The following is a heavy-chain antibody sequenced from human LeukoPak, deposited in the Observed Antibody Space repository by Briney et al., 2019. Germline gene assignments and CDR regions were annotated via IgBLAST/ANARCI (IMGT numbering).Heavy chain of an antibody. CDR2: IYYSGST. V-gene: IGHV4-31*03. D-gene: IGHD6-13*01. Sequence: PSETLSLTCTVSGGSISSGGYYWSWIRQHPGKGLEWIGYIYYSGSTYYNPSLKSRVAISADTSKNQFSLKLSSVTAADTAVYYCARVLYSSSWYDYFDYWGQGTLVTVSS. J-gene: IGHJ4*02. CDR1: GGSISSGGYY. CDR3: ARVLYSSSWYDYFDY.